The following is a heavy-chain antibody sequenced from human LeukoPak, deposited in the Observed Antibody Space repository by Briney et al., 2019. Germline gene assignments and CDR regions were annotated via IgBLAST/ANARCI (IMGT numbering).Heavy chain of an antibody. D-gene: IGHD3-10*01. CDR1: GFTFTSSA. Sequence: SVKVSCKASGFTFTSSAMQWVRQARGQRLEWIGWIVVGSGNTNYAQKSQERVTITRDMSTSTTYMELSSLRSEDTAVYYCGADLTMVRGVPRWFDPWGQGTLVTVSS. J-gene: IGHJ5*02. CDR3: GADLTMVRGVPRWFDP. V-gene: IGHV1-58*02. CDR2: IVVGSGNT.